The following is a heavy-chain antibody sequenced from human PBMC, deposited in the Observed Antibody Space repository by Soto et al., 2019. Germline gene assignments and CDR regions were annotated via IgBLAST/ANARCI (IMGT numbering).Heavy chain of an antibody. J-gene: IGHJ4*02. CDR2: IYPSNSET. Sequence: GESLKFSCKASGYTFTSYWIGWVRQMPGKGLEWMGIIYPSNSETRFSPSFQGQVTLSADKSIFTAYLQWSSLKATDTAMYYCARQGYHYDTYSFGYWGQGTLVTVSS. D-gene: IGHD3-22*01. V-gene: IGHV5-51*01. CDR1: GYTFTSYW. CDR3: ARQGYHYDTYSFGY.